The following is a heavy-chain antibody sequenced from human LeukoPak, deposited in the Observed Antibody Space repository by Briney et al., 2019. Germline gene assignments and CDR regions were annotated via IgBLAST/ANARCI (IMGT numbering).Heavy chain of an antibody. CDR1: GFTFSSYS. J-gene: IGHJ4*02. D-gene: IGHD6-13*01. Sequence: PGGSLRLSCAASGFTFSSYSMNWVRQAPGKGLEWVGFIRSKAYGGTTEYAASVKGRFTISRDDSKSITYLQMNSLKTEDTAVYYCTRDAESSSWYFDYWGQGTLVTVSS. V-gene: IGHV3-49*04. CDR3: TRDAESSSWYFDY. CDR2: IRSKAYGGTT.